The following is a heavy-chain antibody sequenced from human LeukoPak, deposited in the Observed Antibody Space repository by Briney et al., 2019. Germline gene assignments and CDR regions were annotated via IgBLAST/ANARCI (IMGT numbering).Heavy chain of an antibody. J-gene: IGHJ5*02. Sequence: GGSLRLSCAASGFTFSSYAMHWVRQAPGKGLEYVSAISSNGGSTYYANSVKGRFTISRDNAKNSLYLQMNSLRAEDTAVYYCASRVGATSWGQGTLVTVSS. CDR3: ASRVGATS. D-gene: IGHD1-26*01. V-gene: IGHV3-64*01. CDR2: ISSNGGST. CDR1: GFTFSSYA.